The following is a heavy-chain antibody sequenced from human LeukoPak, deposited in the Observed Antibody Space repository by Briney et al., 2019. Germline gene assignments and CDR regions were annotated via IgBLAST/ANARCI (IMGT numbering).Heavy chain of an antibody. Sequence: PGGSLRSSCAASGLAFSKYSMTWGRQAPGKGPGWCSFIDTSSTTMYYTDSVKGRFTISSDNAKNSLYLQMNSLNVEDTAIYYCARDSWADCWGQGTLVTVSS. CDR3: ARDSWADC. CDR2: IDTSSTTM. V-gene: IGHV3-48*04. D-gene: IGHD2-15*01. CDR1: GLAFSKYS. J-gene: IGHJ4*02.